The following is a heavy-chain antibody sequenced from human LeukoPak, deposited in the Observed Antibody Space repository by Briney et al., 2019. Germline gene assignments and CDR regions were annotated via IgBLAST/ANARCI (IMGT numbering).Heavy chain of an antibody. J-gene: IGHJ4*02. V-gene: IGHV3-66*01. CDR1: GFTVSSNY. CDR3: ARALGDYYFDY. CDR2: IYSGGST. D-gene: IGHD1-26*01. Sequence: GGSLRLSCAASGFTVSSNYMSWVRQAPGKGLEWVSVIYSGGSTYYADSVKGRFTISRDNSKNTLYLQMNSLRAEDTAVYYCARALGDYYFDYWGQGTLVTVSS.